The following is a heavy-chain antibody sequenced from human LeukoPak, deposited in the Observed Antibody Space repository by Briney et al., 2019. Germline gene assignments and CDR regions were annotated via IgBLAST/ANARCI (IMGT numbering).Heavy chain of an antibody. J-gene: IGHJ4*02. CDR1: GDTFITYT. Sequence: SVKVSCKASGDTFITYTFSWVRQAPGQGREWMGRIIPSLDISNYAQKFQGRVTLSADKATTTTYMELTSLRSEDTAIYYCARDHCSPGTCLGGHWGQGTLVTVSS. D-gene: IGHD2-15*01. CDR3: ARDHCSPGTCLGGH. V-gene: IGHV1-69*04. CDR2: IIPSLDIS.